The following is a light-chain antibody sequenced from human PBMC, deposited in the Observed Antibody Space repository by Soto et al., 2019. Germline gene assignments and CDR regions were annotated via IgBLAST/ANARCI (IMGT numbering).Light chain of an antibody. CDR1: SSNVGNNY. V-gene: IGLV1-51*02. CDR3: GTWDSSLRLGV. Sequence: QSVLTQPPSVSAAPGQKVTISCSGSSSNVGNNYVSWYQQLPGTAPKLLIYENNKRPSGIPDRFSGSKSGTSANLDITGLQTGDEDDYYCGTWDSSLRLGVFGAGTQLTVL. J-gene: IGLJ7*01. CDR2: ENN.